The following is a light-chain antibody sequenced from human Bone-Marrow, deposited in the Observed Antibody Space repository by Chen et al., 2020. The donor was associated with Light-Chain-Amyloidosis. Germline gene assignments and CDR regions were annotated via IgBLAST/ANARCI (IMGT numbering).Light chain of an antibody. J-gene: IGLJ3*02. CDR3: QVWDRSSDRPV. CDR1: NIGDTR. Sequence: SYVLTQPSSVSVAPGQTATTACGGNNIGDTRVHWYHQTPGRAALLVVYDDSERPSGIPERLSGSNSGNTATLTISRVEAGDEADYYCQVWDRSSDRPVFGGGTKLTVL. V-gene: IGLV3-21*02. CDR2: DDS.